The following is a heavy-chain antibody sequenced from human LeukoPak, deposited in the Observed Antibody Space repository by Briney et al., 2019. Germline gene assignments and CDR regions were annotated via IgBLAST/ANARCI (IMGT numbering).Heavy chain of an antibody. D-gene: IGHD3-16*01. J-gene: IGHJ6*02. V-gene: IGHV1-69*01. CDR3: ARSGSTRRGGSKDGGLLNYYYYYGMDV. CDR1: GGTFSSYA. CDR2: IIPIFGTA. Sequence: SVTVSCKASGGTFSSYAISWVRQAPGQGLEWMGGIIPIFGTANYAQKFQGRVTITADESTSTAYMELSSLRSEDTAVYYCARSGSTRRGGSKDGGLLNYYYYYGMDVWGQGTTVTVSS.